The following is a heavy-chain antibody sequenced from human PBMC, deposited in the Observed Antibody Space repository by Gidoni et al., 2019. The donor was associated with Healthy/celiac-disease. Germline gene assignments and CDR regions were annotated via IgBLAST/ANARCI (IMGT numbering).Heavy chain of an antibody. CDR3: ARDSFTVTSSRSGFDP. D-gene: IGHD4-17*01. CDR2: INAGNGNT. Sequence: QVQRVQSGAEVKKPGASVKVSCKASGYNFTSYAMHWVRQAPGQRLEWMGWINAGNGNTKYSQKFQGRVTITRDTSASTAYMELSSLRSEDTAVYYCARDSFTVTSSRSGFDPWGQGTLVTVSS. J-gene: IGHJ5*02. V-gene: IGHV1-3*01. CDR1: GYNFTSYA.